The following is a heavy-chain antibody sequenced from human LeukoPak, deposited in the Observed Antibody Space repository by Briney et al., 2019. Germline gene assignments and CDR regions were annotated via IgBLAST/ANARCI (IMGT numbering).Heavy chain of an antibody. V-gene: IGHV4-31*11. CDR2: IYYSGSA. CDR1: GGSISSADFY. Sequence: SQTLSLTCAVSGGSISSADFYWSWIRQHPGKGLEWIGFIYYSGSAYYDPSLKSRVSISVDTSKNQFSLTLNSVTAADTAVYYCARGSDYFDYWGQGTLVTVSS. J-gene: IGHJ4*02. CDR3: ARGSDYFDY.